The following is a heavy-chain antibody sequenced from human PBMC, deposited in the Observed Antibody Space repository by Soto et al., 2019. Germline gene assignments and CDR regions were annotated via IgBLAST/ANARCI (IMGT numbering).Heavy chain of an antibody. V-gene: IGHV3-30*18. CDR3: PKSRSTVTTFVVY. J-gene: IGHJ4*02. Sequence: GSLRLSCAASGFTFSSYGMHWVRQAPGKGLEWVAVISYDGSNKYYADSVKGRFTISRDNSKNTLYLQMNSLRAEDTAVYYCPKSRSTVTTFVVYWGQGTPVTVYS. D-gene: IGHD4-17*01. CDR2: ISYDGSNK. CDR1: GFTFSSYG.